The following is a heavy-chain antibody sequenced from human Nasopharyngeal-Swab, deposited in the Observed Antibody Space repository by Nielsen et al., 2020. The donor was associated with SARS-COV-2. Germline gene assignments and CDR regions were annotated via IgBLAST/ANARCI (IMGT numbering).Heavy chain of an antibody. Sequence: SETLSLTCTVSGGSGSSGSYYWSWIRQPPGKGLEWIGYIYYSGSTNYNPSLKSRVTISVDTSKNQFSLKLSSVTAADTAVYYCAREGSTSPWNGYYYGMDVWGQGTTVTVSS. CDR3: AREGSTSPWNGYYYGMDV. D-gene: IGHD2-2*01. V-gene: IGHV4-61*01. J-gene: IGHJ6*02. CDR1: GGSGSSGSYY. CDR2: IYYSGST.